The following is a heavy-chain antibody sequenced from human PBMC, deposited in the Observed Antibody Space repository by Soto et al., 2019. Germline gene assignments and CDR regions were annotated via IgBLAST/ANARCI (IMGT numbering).Heavy chain of an antibody. CDR1: GYTLTELS. V-gene: IGHV1-24*01. CDR2: FDPEDGET. J-gene: IGHJ4*02. D-gene: IGHD3-10*01. Sequence: ASVKVSCKVSGYTLTELSMHWVRQAPGKGLEWMGGFDPEDGETIYAQKFQGRVTMTEDTSTDTAYMELSSLRSEDTAVYYCATRTRVRGVITKIFDYWGQGTLVTVSS. CDR3: ATRTRVRGVITKIFDY.